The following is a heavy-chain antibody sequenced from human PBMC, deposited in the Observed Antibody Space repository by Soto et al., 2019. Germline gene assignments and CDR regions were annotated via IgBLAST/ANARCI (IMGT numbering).Heavy chain of an antibody. Sequence: QVQLVQSGAEVKKPGSSVKVSCKASGGTFSSYASSWVRQAPGQGLEWMGGIIPIFGTANYAQKFQGRVTITADESTSTAYMELSSLRSEDTAVYYCARAYDYYDSSGYYYFDYWGQGTLVTVSS. CDR2: IIPIFGTA. CDR3: ARAYDYYDSSGYYYFDY. CDR1: GGTFSSYA. D-gene: IGHD3-22*01. V-gene: IGHV1-69*01. J-gene: IGHJ4*02.